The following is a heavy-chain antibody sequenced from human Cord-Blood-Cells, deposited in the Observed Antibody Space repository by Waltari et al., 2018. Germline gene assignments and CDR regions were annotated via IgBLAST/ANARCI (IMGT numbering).Heavy chain of an antibody. CDR2: SNPSGGST. D-gene: IGHD3-22*01. J-gene: IGHJ5*02. CDR3: AGTEDDSSKWFRFDP. V-gene: IGHV1-46*01. Sequence: QVQLVQSGAEVKKPGASVKVSCKASGYTFTSYYMHWVRQAPGQGLEWMGISNPSGGSTRYAQKFQGRVTMTRDTSTSTVYMELSSLRSEDTAVYYCAGTEDDSSKWFRFDPWGQGTLVTVSS. CDR1: GYTFTSYY.